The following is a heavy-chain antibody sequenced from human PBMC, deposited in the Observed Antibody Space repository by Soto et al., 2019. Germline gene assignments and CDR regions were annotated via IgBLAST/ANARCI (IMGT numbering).Heavy chain of an antibody. V-gene: IGHV3-15*01. CDR1: GFTFSNAW. Sequence: ESVGGLVKPGGSLRLSCAASGFTFSNAWMSWVRQAPGKGLEWVGRIKSKTDGGTTDYAAPVKGRFTISRDDSKNTLYLQMNSLKTEDTAVYYCTTGIYGDYVKVYWGQGTLVTVSS. CDR3: TTGIYGDYVKVY. J-gene: IGHJ4*02. CDR2: IKSKTDGGTT. D-gene: IGHD4-17*01.